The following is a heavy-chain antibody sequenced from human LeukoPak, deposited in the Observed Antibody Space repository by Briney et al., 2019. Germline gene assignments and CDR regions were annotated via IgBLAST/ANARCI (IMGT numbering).Heavy chain of an antibody. CDR1: GYTFTGYY. CDR3: ATRRDYYGMDV. V-gene: IGHV1-2*02. J-gene: IGHJ6*02. Sequence: ASVKVSCKASGYTFTGYYMHWVRQAPGQGLEWMGWINPNSGGTSYAQKFQGRVTMTRDTSISTAYMELSRLRSDDTAVYYCATRRDYYGMDVWGQGTTVTVSS. CDR2: INPNSGGT.